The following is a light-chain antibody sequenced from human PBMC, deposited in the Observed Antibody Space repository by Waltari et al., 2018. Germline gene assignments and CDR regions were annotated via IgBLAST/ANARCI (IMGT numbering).Light chain of an antibody. Sequence: SYVVTQPPSVSVAPGATATITCGGDNIGLYSVHWYQQKAGPAPVLVIFDTRDRPSGIPDRFSGSNSGNTATLTISRVEAGDEARYYCHVWHPHVDPGVFGTGTEVTVL. CDR2: DTR. J-gene: IGLJ1*01. CDR1: NIGLYS. CDR3: HVWHPHVDPGV. V-gene: IGLV3-21*04.